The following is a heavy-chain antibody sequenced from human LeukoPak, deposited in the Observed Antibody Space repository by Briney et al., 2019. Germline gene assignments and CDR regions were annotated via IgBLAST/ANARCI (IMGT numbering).Heavy chain of an antibody. V-gene: IGHV3-30-3*01. J-gene: IGHJ4*02. CDR3: ARTNSGSYGDFDY. D-gene: IGHD1-26*01. Sequence: GGSLRLSCAASGFTFSSYAMHWVRQAPGKGLEWVAVISYDGSNEYYADSVKGRFTISRDNSKNTLYLQMNSLRAEDTAVYYCARTNSGSYGDFDYWGQGTLVTVSS. CDR2: ISYDGSNE. CDR1: GFTFSSYA.